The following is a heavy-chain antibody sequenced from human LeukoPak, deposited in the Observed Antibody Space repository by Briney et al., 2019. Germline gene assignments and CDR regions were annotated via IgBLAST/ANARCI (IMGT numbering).Heavy chain of an antibody. CDR3: ARVPLLGYCSSTSCYQPYFDY. J-gene: IGHJ4*02. CDR1: GYTFTGYY. D-gene: IGHD2-2*01. Sequence: GASVKVSCKASGYTFTGYYMHWVRQAPGQGLEWMGWINPNSGGTNYAQKFQGRVTITRDTSISTAYMELSRLRSDDTAVYYCARVPLLGYCSSTSCYQPYFDYWGQGTLVTVSS. CDR2: INPNSGGT. V-gene: IGHV1-2*02.